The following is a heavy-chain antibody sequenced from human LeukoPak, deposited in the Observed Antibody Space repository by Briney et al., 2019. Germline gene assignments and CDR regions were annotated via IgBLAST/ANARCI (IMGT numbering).Heavy chain of an antibody. CDR1: GFTFSSYG. D-gene: IGHD6-13*01. CDR2: IWYGGSNK. CDR3: AKDHQGIAAAGTNAFDI. J-gene: IGHJ3*02. V-gene: IGHV3-30*02. Sequence: GGSLRLSCAASGFTFSSYGMHWVRQAPGKGLEWVAVIWYGGSNKYYADSVKGRFTISRDNSKNTLYLQMNSLRAEDTAVYYCAKDHQGIAAAGTNAFDIWGQGTMVTVSS.